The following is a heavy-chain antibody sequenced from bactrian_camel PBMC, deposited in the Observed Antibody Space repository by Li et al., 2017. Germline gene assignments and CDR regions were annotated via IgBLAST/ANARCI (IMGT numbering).Heavy chain of an antibody. CDR3: AEGGGSRGEHGYTLNS. CDR1: GRSYSHDC. CDR2: IYRGDRFGR. J-gene: IGHJ6*01. V-gene: IGHV3S54*01. D-gene: IGHD2*01. Sequence: HVQLVESGGGSVQAGGSLRLSCAASGRSYSHDCMGWFRQASGKEREGVASIYRGDRFGRYFADAVKGRFTISQDRARNTVYLQMNNLQPEDTATYYCAEGGGSRGEHGYTLNSWCQGSQVTVS.